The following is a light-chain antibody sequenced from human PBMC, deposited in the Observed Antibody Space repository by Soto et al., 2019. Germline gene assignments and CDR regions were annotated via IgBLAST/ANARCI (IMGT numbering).Light chain of an antibody. CDR2: AAS. CDR1: QGISNY. J-gene: IGKJ1*01. Sequence: DIEMTQSPSSLSASVGDRVTITFRASQGISNYLAWYQQRPGQVPKLLIYAASTLQSGVPSRFSGSGSGTDFTPTISSLQPEDVANYYGQKYYSAPWTFGLGTDVEIK. V-gene: IGKV1-27*01. CDR3: QKYYSAPWT.